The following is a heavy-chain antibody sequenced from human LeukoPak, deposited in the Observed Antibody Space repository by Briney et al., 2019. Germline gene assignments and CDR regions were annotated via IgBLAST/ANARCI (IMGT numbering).Heavy chain of an antibody. J-gene: IGHJ4*02. CDR3: ARATNYYGSGSYGFDY. CDR1: GGSISSGGYF. CDR2: IYHSGST. V-gene: IGHV4-30-2*01. Sequence: SETLSLTCAVSGGSISSGGYFWSWIRQPPGTGLEWIGYIYHSGSTYYNPSLKSRVTISVDRSKNQFSLKLSSVTAADTAVYYCARATNYYGSGSYGFDYWGQGTLVTVSS. D-gene: IGHD3-10*01.